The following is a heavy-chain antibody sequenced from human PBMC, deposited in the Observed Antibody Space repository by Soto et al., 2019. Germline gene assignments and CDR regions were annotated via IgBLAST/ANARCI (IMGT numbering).Heavy chain of an antibody. J-gene: IGHJ4*02. CDR2: IWHDGGNK. CDR3: ARDGDVNTGFGKDY. V-gene: IGHV3-33*01. D-gene: IGHD3-16*01. CDR1: GFTCSSYG. Sequence: QVQLVESGGGVVQPGRSLRLSCAASGFTCSSYGMHWVRQAPGKGLEWVAFIWHDGGNKFYAESVKGRFTISRDNSKNPLYLQMTSLSAEDTAMYYCARDGDVNTGFGKDYWGQGTLVTVSS.